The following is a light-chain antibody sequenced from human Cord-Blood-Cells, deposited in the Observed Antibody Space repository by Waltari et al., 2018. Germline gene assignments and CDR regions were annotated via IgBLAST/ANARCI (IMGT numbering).Light chain of an antibody. Sequence: DVHVTKSPSPLSPSAADRLTITCRASKSMSSYLNWYQQKPGKAPKLLIYAASSLECGVPERFSGSGSGTDFTLTISRVEPEDVATYYCQQSYNTPFSFGEGTKLEIK. CDR1: KSMSSY. CDR3: QQSYNTPFS. V-gene: IGKV1-39*01. J-gene: IGKJ2*03. CDR2: AAS.